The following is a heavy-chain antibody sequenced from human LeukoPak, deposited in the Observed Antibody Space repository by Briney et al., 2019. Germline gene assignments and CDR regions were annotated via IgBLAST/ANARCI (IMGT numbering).Heavy chain of an antibody. V-gene: IGHV1-58*01. CDR2: IVVGSGNT. CDR3: AAELSTIFGVDKNYFDY. D-gene: IGHD3-3*01. J-gene: IGHJ4*02. Sequence: ASVKVSCKASGFTFTSSAVQWVRQARGHRLEWIGWIVVGSGNTNYAQKFQERVTITRDMSTSTAYMELSSLRSEDTAVYYCAAELSTIFGVDKNYFDYWGQGTLVTVSS. CDR1: GFTFTSSA.